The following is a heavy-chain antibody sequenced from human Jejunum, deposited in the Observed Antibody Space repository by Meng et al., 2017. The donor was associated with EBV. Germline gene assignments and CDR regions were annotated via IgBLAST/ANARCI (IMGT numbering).Heavy chain of an antibody. V-gene: IGHV1-18*01. D-gene: IGHD4-11*01. CDR3: ARDGPDYGNYINFDY. J-gene: IGHJ4*02. Sequence: QVQLVQSGAEVKKPGAPVKVSCKASGYTFTSYGISWVRQAPGQGLEWMAWISAYNGKTNYAQNLQGRVTLTTDTSTTTTYMELRSLRSDDTAVYYCARDGPDYGNYINFDYWGQGTLVTVSS. CDR2: ISAYNGKT. CDR1: GYTFTSYG.